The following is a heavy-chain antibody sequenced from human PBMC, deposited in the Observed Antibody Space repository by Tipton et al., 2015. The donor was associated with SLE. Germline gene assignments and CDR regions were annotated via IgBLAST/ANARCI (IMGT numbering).Heavy chain of an antibody. CDR1: GGSIGSHY. CDR2: IFYSGTT. Sequence: TLSLTCTVSGGSIGSHYWSWIRQSPGRGLEWIGFIFYSGTTNYSPSLRSRVTLSLYMSKNQFSLRLTSVNAADTAIYYCARGGASSKWLDPWGQGTPVTVSS. CDR3: ARGGASSKWLDP. J-gene: IGHJ5*02. V-gene: IGHV4-59*11. D-gene: IGHD6-6*01.